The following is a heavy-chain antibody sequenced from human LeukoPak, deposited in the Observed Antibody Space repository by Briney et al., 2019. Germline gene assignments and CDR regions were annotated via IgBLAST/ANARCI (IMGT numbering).Heavy chain of an antibody. D-gene: IGHD2-15*01. J-gene: IGHJ5*02. Sequence: QTGGSLRLSCAASGFTFSSYAMSWVRQAPGKGLEWVSAISGSGGSTYYADSVKGRFTISRDNSKNTLYLQMNSLRAEDTAVYYCAKGGCSGGSCYRPFDPWGQGTLVTVSS. CDR1: GFTFSSYA. CDR3: AKGGCSGGSCYRPFDP. CDR2: ISGSGGST. V-gene: IGHV3-23*01.